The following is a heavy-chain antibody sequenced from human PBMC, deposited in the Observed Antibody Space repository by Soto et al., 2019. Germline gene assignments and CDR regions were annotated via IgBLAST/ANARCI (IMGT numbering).Heavy chain of an antibody. V-gene: IGHV3-30*03. Sequence: QVQLVESGGGVVQPGRSLRLSCAASGFTFSSYGMHWVRQAPGKGLEWVALISYDGSDKYYADSVKGRFTISRDNSKNTLYLQMNSLRVEDTAVYYWGAGQYVSDYWGQGTLVTVSS. J-gene: IGHJ4*02. CDR2: ISYDGSDK. CDR1: GFTFSSYG. D-gene: IGHD1-26*01. CDR3: GAGQYVSDY.